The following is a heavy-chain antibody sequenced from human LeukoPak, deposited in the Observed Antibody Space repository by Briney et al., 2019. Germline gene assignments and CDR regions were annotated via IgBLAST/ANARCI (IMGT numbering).Heavy chain of an antibody. Sequence: GGSLRLSCVASGFTVSTRYMSWVRQAPGKGLEWVSIIYTGGRTYYADSVKGRFAISRDNSTNTVYLQMNSLRTEDTAVYYCAAAGATPDYFDYWGQGTLVTVSS. D-gene: IGHD6-25*01. CDR1: GFTVSTRY. J-gene: IGHJ4*02. CDR2: IYTGGRT. CDR3: AAAGATPDYFDY. V-gene: IGHV3-53*01.